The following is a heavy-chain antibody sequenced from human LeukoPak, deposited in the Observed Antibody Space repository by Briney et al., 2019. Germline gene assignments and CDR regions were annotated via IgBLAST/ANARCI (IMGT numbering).Heavy chain of an antibody. V-gene: IGHV3-33*01. Sequence: GGSLRLSCAASGFTFRNYGLHWVRQAPGKGLEWVAVVRYDENNEFYGNSVKGRFTISGDSSKNTLYLQMNSLGAEDTAVYYCARDQYSYGSGTYSSADVWGQGTTVTVSS. CDR3: ARDQYSYGSGTYSSADV. CDR1: GFTFRNYG. D-gene: IGHD3-10*01. CDR2: VRYDENNE. J-gene: IGHJ6*02.